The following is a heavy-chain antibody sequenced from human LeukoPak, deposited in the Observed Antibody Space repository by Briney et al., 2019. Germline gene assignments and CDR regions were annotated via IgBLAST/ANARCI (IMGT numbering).Heavy chain of an antibody. J-gene: IGHJ6*03. CDR2: IYYSGST. CDR1: GGSISSSSYY. CDR3: ARAGGAAAVNYYYMDV. D-gene: IGHD6-13*01. Sequence: SETLSLTCTVSGGSISSSSYYWGWIRQPPGKGLEWIGSIYYSGSTYYNPSLRSRVTISVDTSKNQFSLKLSSVTAADTAVYYCARAGGAAAVNYYYMDVWGKGTTVTVSS. V-gene: IGHV4-39*07.